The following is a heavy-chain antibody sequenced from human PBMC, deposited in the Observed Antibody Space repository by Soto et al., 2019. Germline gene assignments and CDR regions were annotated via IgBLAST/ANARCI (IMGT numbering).Heavy chain of an antibody. V-gene: IGHV2-5*02. CDR1: GFSLSTSGVS. J-gene: IGHJ4*02. CDR3: AHSNSIFGVVIVQYFDY. D-gene: IGHD3-3*01. CDR2: VYWDDDK. Sequence: QITLKESGPTLVKPTQTLTLTCTFSGFSLSTSGVSVGWIRQPPGKALEWLTLVYWDDDKRYSPSLRSRLTITKDTSKNQVVLTMTNMDPVDTATYYCAHSNSIFGVVIVQYFDYWGQGTLVTVSS.